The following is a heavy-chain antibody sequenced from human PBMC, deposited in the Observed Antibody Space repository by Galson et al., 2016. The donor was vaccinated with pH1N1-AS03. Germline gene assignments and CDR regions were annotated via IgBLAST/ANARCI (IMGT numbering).Heavy chain of an antibody. CDR3: AKGVGATDGLFDY. CDR1: GFTFSNYA. CDR2: IRDSGGST. D-gene: IGHD4/OR15-4a*01. V-gene: IGHV3-23*01. J-gene: IGHJ4*02. Sequence: SLRLSCAASGFTFSNYAMSWVRQAPGKGLEWVSGIRDSGGSTYYAESVKGRFTISRDNSKNTLYLQMNSLRAEGTAVYYCAKGVGATDGLFDYWGPGTLVTVSS.